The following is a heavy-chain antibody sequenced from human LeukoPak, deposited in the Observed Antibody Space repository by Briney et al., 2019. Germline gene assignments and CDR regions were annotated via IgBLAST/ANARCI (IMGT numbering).Heavy chain of an antibody. CDR2: ISYDGSNK. Sequence: PGGSLRLSCAASGFTFSSYAMHWVRQAPGKGLEWVAVISYDGSNKYYADSVKGRFTISRDNSKNTLYLQMNSLRAEDTAVYYYARDLDPDYGDDGYWGQGTLVTVSS. V-gene: IGHV3-30-3*01. CDR1: GFTFSSYA. CDR3: ARDLDPDYGDDGY. D-gene: IGHD4-17*01. J-gene: IGHJ4*02.